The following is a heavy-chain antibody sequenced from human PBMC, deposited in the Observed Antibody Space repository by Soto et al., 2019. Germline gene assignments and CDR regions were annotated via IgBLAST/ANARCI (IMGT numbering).Heavy chain of an antibody. V-gene: IGHV3-30-3*01. CDR3: AREIVTTGEYYFDS. CDR1: GFTFSSYS. J-gene: IGHJ4*02. CDR2: ISYDGSNK. D-gene: IGHD1-1*01. Sequence: SGGALRISCAAPGFTFSSYSMHWVRQAPGKGLEWVAVISYDGSNKYYADSVKGRVTISRDTAKNTLYLQMNSLRAEDTAVYYCAREIVTTGEYYFDSWGLGTLVTVSS.